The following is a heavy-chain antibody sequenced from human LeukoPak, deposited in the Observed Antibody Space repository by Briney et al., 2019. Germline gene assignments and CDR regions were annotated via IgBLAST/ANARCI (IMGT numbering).Heavy chain of an antibody. D-gene: IGHD6-19*01. Sequence: GASVKVSCKASGYSFTGYYIHWVRQAPGQGLEWMGGIIPIFGTANYAQKFQGRVTITADESTSTAYMELSSLRSEDTAVYYCARKYSSGWYYFDYWGQGTLVTVSS. CDR3: ARKYSSGWYYFDY. V-gene: IGHV1-69*13. J-gene: IGHJ4*02. CDR1: GYSFTGYY. CDR2: IIPIFGTA.